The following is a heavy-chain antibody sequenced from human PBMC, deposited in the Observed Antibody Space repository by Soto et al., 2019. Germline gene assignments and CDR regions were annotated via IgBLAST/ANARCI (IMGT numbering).Heavy chain of an antibody. CDR2: INSDGSST. D-gene: IGHD4-17*01. Sequence: EVQLVESGGGLVQPGGSLRLSCAASGFTFSSYWMHWVRQAPGKGLVWVSRINSDGSSTTYAGSVKGRFTISRDNAKNTLYLQMNSLRAEETAVYYCARDHDYVYNWFDPWGQGTLVTVSS. V-gene: IGHV3-74*01. CDR1: GFTFSSYW. J-gene: IGHJ5*02. CDR3: ARDHDYVYNWFDP.